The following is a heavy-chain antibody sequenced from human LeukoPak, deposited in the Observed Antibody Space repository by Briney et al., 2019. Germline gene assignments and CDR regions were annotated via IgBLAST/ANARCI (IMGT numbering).Heavy chain of an antibody. J-gene: IGHJ4*02. D-gene: IGHD4-17*01. V-gene: IGHV3-7*01. Sequence: GGSLRLSCTASGFTFSSYWMSWVRQAPGKGLEWEANIKQDGGEKYYVDSVKGRFTISRDNAKNSLYLQMNSLRAEDTAVYYCARLGARQVLDYWGQGTLVTVSS. CDR3: ARLGARQVLDY. CDR2: IKQDGGEK. CDR1: GFTFSSYW.